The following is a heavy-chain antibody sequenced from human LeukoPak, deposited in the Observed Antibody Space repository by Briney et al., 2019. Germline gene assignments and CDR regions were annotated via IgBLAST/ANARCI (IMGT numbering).Heavy chain of an antibody. V-gene: IGHV3-30*01. CDR1: GFTFSSYA. CDR2: ISYDGSNK. Sequence: QPGGSLRLSCAASGFTFSSYAMHWVRQAPGKGLEWVAVISYDGSNKYYADSVKGRFTNSRDNSKNTLYLQMNSLRAEDTAVYYCARDLYSSSWYFNSAFDIWGQGTMVTVSS. D-gene: IGHD6-13*01. J-gene: IGHJ3*02. CDR3: ARDLYSSSWYFNSAFDI.